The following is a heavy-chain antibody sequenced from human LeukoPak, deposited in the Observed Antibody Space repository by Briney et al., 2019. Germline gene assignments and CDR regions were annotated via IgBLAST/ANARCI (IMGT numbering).Heavy chain of an antibody. Sequence: GGSLRLSCAASGFTFSTYTMYWVRQAPGKGLEWVAIISFDGSKGYYADSVKARFTISRDNSNNTLFLQMDSLRAEDTAVYYCARSFQSSSTRYPPLGYWGQGTLVTVSS. J-gene: IGHJ4*02. CDR1: GFTFSTYT. D-gene: IGHD6-13*01. CDR2: ISFDGSKG. V-gene: IGHV3-30-3*01. CDR3: ARSFQSSSTRYPPLGY.